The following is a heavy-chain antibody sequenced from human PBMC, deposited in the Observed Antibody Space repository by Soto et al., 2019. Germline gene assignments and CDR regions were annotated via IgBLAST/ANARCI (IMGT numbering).Heavy chain of an antibody. D-gene: IGHD3-10*01. CDR2: IIPILGIA. J-gene: IGHJ6*03. Sequence: QVQLVQSGAEVKKPRSSVKVSCKASGGTFSSYTISWVRQAPGQGLEWMGRIIPILGIANYAQKFQGRVTITADKSTSTAYMELSSLRSEDTAVYYCARSGDLGYYYMDVWGKGTTVTVSS. CDR3: ARSGDLGYYYMDV. V-gene: IGHV1-69*02. CDR1: GGTFSSYT.